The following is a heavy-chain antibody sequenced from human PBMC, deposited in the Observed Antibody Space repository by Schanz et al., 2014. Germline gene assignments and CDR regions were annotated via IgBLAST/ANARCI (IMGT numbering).Heavy chain of an antibody. CDR1: GFTFDDFA. Sequence: VDSGFGLVQSGRSLRLSCAASGFTFDDFAMHWVRQGPGKGLEWVSGISGNSGNIGYADSVKGRFTISRDNAKNFLYLQMNSRRPEDTAFYYCAKGQITGTTGYFDGWGQGTLVTVSS. CDR3: AKGQITGTTGYFDG. J-gene: IGHJ4*02. CDR2: ISGNSGNI. D-gene: IGHD1-20*01. V-gene: IGHV3-9*01.